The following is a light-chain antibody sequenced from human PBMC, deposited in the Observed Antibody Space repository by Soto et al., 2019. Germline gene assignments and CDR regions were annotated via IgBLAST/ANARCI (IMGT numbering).Light chain of an antibody. CDR2: KAS. Sequence: DIQMTQSPSTLSASVGXRVTITXRASQSISVWLAWYQQKAGKAPNLLIYKASRLESGVPSRFSGSGSETEFTLTISGLQPGDSATYYCQQYNSYSPTFGQGTKVDIK. V-gene: IGKV1-5*03. J-gene: IGKJ1*01. CDR3: QQYNSYSPT. CDR1: QSISVW.